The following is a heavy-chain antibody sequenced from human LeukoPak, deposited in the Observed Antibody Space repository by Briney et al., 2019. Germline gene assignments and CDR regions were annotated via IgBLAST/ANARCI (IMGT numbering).Heavy chain of an antibody. V-gene: IGHV4-30-4*01. D-gene: IGHD6-13*01. Sequence: SQTLSLTCTVSGGSISSGDYYWRWLRQPPGKGLEWIGYIYYSGSTYYNPSLKTRVTISVDTSKNQFSLKLSSVTAADTAVYYCARGGLYSSSWLNWFDPWGQGTLVTVSS. CDR3: ARGGLYSSSWLNWFDP. CDR1: GGSISSGDYY. J-gene: IGHJ5*02. CDR2: IYYSGST.